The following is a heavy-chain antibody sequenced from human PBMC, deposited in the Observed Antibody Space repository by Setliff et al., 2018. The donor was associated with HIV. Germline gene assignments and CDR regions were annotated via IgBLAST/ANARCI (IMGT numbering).Heavy chain of an antibody. J-gene: IGHJ6*03. Sequence: SETLSLTCAVSGGSISSSDWWSWVRQPPGKGLEWIGEIYRNGATNYSPSLKSRVTISVDKSKNQFSLKLSSVTAADTAVNYCARGEQDIVLMVYARGYYYMDVWGKGTTVTVS. CDR3: ARGEQDIVLMVYARGYYYMDV. CDR1: GGSISSSDW. CDR2: IYRNGAT. V-gene: IGHV4-4*02. D-gene: IGHD2-8*01.